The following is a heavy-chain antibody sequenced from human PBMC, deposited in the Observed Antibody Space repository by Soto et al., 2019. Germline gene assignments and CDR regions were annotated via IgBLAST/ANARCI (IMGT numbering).Heavy chain of an antibody. V-gene: IGHV3-53*05. CDR1: GFTVRSNY. D-gene: IGHD5-12*01. CDR2: IYSGGST. J-gene: IGHJ6*02. Sequence: EVQLVETGGGLIQPGGSLRLSCAASGFTVRSNYMNWVRQAPGKGLEWVSVIYSGGSTYYADSVKGRFTISRDNSKNTLYLQMSSLRAEDTAVYYCAREKAWTRPMYGMDVWGQGTTVTVSS. CDR3: AREKAWTRPMYGMDV.